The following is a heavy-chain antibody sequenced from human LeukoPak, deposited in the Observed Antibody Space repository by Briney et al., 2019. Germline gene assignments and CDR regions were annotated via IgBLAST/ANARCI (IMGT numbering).Heavy chain of an antibody. CDR2: IKSKTDVGTT. CDR1: GFIFRNAW. J-gene: IGHJ4*02. CDR3: TTARYCSAGSCYFDY. V-gene: IGHV3-15*01. Sequence: PGGSLRLSCAPSGFIFRNAWMSWFRRAPGRGREGFAHIKSKTDVGTTDYAAPVKGRFTISRDDSKNTLYLQMNSLQTDDTAVYYCTTARYCSAGSCYFDYWGQGTLVTVSS. D-gene: IGHD2-15*01.